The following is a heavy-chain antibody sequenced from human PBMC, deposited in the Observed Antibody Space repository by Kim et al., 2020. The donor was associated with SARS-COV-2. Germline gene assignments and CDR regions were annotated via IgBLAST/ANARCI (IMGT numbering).Heavy chain of an antibody. Sequence: ANSVNGRFPISRDNAKNSLFLQLNSRKTEDTAVYYCAREGYDSSGYYFDYWGQGTLVTVSS. J-gene: IGHJ4*02. CDR3: AREGYDSSGYYFDY. D-gene: IGHD3-22*01. V-gene: IGHV3-11*01.